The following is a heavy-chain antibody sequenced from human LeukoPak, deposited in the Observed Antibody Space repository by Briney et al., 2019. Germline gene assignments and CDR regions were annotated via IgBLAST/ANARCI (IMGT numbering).Heavy chain of an antibody. CDR2: IYYSGST. V-gene: IGHV4-39*01. J-gene: IGHJ6*02. D-gene: IGHD1-26*01. CDR3: ARLVGNSGSRFWRYYYGMDV. CDR1: GGSISSSSYY. Sequence: SETLSLTCTVSGGSISSSSYYWGWIRQPPGKGLEWIGSIYYSGSTYYNPSLKSRVTISVDTSKNQFSLKLSSVTAADTAVYYCARLVGNSGSRFWRYYYGMDVWGQGTTVTVSS.